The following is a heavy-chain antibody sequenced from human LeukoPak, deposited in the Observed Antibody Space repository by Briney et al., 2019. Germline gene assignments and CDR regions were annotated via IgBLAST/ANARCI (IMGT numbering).Heavy chain of an antibody. J-gene: IGHJ4*02. CDR3: ARLGFCSGGSCYSLGY. Sequence: ASVKVSCKGSGYTFIGYNMHWVRQAPGQGLEWMGWINPNSGGTKYSQKFQGRVTMTRDTSISTPYMELSSLRSDDTAVYYCARLGFCSGGSCYSLGYWGQGTMVTVSS. CDR2: INPNSGGT. V-gene: IGHV1-2*02. CDR1: GYTFIGYN. D-gene: IGHD2-15*01.